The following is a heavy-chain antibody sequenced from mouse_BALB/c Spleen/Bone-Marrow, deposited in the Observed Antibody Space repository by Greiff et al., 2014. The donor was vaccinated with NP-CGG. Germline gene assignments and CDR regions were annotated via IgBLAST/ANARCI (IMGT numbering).Heavy chain of an antibody. Sequence: VQLQQSGAELVRPGASVKLSCKASGYTFTSYWMNWVRQRPGQGLEWIGIIGPSDSETHYNQMFKDKATLTVDKSSNTAHMQLSSLTSEDSAAYYCARNWAFDYWGQGTILTVPT. CDR1: GYTFTSYW. V-gene: IGHV1-61*01. CDR3: ARNWAFDY. CDR2: IGPSDSET. D-gene: IGHD4-1*01. J-gene: IGHJ2*01.